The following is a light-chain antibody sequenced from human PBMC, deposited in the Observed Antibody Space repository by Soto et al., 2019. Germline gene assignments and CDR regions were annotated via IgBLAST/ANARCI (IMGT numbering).Light chain of an antibody. Sequence: EIVLTQSPGTLSLSPGERATLSCRASQSVTSNYLAWHQQKPGQAPRLLIYDASTRATGIPDRFSGSGSGTDFTLTISRLEPEDFAVYYCQQYGSSAFTFGPGTKVDIK. J-gene: IGKJ3*01. CDR1: QSVTSNY. CDR2: DAS. CDR3: QQYGSSAFT. V-gene: IGKV3-20*01.